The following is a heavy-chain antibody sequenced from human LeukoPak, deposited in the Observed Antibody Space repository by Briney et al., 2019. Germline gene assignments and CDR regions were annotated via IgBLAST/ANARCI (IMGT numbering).Heavy chain of an antibody. CDR2: IASGVTT. D-gene: IGHD2-15*01. Sequence: GSLRLSCTPSGFTFSAYAMTWVRQAPGKGLEWVSSIASGVTTYYTDSVKGRFTISRDNSMNTLYLQMNSLRVEDTAIYYCARIWASATDSWGQGTLVTVSS. J-gene: IGHJ4*02. CDR1: GFTFSAYA. V-gene: IGHV3-23*01. CDR3: ARIWASATDS.